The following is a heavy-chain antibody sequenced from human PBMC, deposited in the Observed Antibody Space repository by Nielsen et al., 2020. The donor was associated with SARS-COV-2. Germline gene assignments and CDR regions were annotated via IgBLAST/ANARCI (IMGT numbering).Heavy chain of an antibody. CDR1: GFTFSSYA. CDR3: ATDYRITVAARRYIMDV. Sequence: GESLKISCAASGFTFSSYAMHWVRQAPGKGLEWVAVISYDGSNKYYADSVKGRFTISRDNSKNTLYLQMNSLRAEDTAVYYCATDYRITVAARRYIMDVWGQGTTVTVSS. D-gene: IGHD6-19*01. V-gene: IGHV3-30*04. CDR2: ISYDGSNK. J-gene: IGHJ6*02.